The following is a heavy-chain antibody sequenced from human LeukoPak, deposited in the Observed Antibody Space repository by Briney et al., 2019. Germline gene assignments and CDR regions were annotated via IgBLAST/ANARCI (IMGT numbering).Heavy chain of an antibody. Sequence: SETLSLTCTVSGVSISSYYWSRLRQPPGKGLEWIAYIYYSGSTNYNPSLKSRVTISVDTSKNQFSLKLSSVTAADMAVYYCARGTVDTTMVVAWGQGTLVTVSS. D-gene: IGHD5-18*01. V-gene: IGHV4-59*01. CDR3: ARGTVDTTMVVA. J-gene: IGHJ5*02. CDR2: IYYSGST. CDR1: GVSISSYY.